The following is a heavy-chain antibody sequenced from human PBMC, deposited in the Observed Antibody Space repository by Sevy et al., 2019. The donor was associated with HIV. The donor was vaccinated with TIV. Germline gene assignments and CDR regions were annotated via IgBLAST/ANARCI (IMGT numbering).Heavy chain of an antibody. V-gene: IGHV3-33*01. CDR2: IWNDRSNK. J-gene: IGHJ4*02. CDR3: ARGGDFNDRSAKRDFDY. Sequence: GGSLRLSCAASGLTFSNYGMHWVRQAPGKGLEWVAVIWNDRSNKYYADSVKGRFTISRVNSKNTLYLQMNSLRVEDTAVYFCARGGDFNDRSAKRDFDYWGQGTLVTVSS. D-gene: IGHD3-22*01. CDR1: GLTFSNYG.